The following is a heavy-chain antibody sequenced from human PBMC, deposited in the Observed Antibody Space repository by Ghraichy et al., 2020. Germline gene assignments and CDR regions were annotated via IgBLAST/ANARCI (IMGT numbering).Heavy chain of an antibody. J-gene: IGHJ3*02. CDR1: GFAFNSYS. D-gene: IGHD6-6*01. V-gene: IGHV3-21*06. CDR2: ISSSSSYI. CDR3: ARVVFYSTSSGGDALDI. Sequence: GESLNISCAASGFAFNSYSMNWVRQAPGKGLEWVSSISSSSSYIYYTDSVKGRFTISRDNAENSLYLHMNSLRAEDTAVYYCARVVFYSTSSGGDALDIWGQGTKVTVS.